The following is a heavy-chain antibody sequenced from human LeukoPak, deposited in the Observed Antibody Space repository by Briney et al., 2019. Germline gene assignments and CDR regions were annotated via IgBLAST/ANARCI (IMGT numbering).Heavy chain of an antibody. Sequence: PGGSLRLSCAASGFTFSSYAMSWVRQAPGKGLEWVSAISGSGGSTYYADSVKGRFTISRDNSKNTPYLQMNSLRAEDTAVYYCAKVLDRGYYGSGSRAYYYYGMDVWGQGTTVTVSS. CDR2: ISGSGGST. J-gene: IGHJ6*02. V-gene: IGHV3-23*01. CDR1: GFTFSSYA. CDR3: AKVLDRGYYGSGSRAYYYYGMDV. D-gene: IGHD3-10*01.